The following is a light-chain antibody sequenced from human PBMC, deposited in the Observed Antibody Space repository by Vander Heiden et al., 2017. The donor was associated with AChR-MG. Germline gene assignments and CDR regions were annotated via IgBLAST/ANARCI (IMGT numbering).Light chain of an antibody. Sequence: STPSRAPGERDTRPCRSSQSNDSNLVWYHQQPGGTPRLLLYGAATRASDIPTRLISSRSGTKFSLPINSLQSDDFAAYYCHQYNNCPPYTFGPGTKLEIK. J-gene: IGKJ2*01. CDR3: HQYNNCPPYT. V-gene: IGKV3-15*01. CDR2: GAA. CDR1: QSNDSN.